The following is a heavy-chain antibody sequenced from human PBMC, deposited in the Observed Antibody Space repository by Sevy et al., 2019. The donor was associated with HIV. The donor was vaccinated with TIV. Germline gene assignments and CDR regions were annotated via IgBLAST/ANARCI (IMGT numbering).Heavy chain of an antibody. Sequence: SETLSLTCTVSGGSIRSGGYYWAWIRQHPGKGLEWIGFIYYSGITYYNPSLKSRLTISIDPSKNEFSLRLTSVTAADTAMYYCASAAGYNFGFDSWGQGTLVTVSS. CDR2: IYYSGIT. CDR3: ASAAGYNFGFDS. D-gene: IGHD5-18*01. J-gene: IGHJ4*02. CDR1: GGSIRSGGYY. V-gene: IGHV4-31*03.